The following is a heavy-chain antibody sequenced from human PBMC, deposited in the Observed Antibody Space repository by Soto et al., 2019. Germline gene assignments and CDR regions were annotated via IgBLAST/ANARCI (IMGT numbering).Heavy chain of an antibody. Sequence: PSETLSLTCAVSGYFLSSGYFWGWIRQPPGKGLEWIGSIYQSGSTYYNPSLKSRVSTSVDTSKNQFSLKLSSVTAADTAVYYCARAAYGSSTLFDYWGRGALVTVSS. V-gene: IGHV4-38-2*01. D-gene: IGHD6-13*01. CDR3: ARAAYGSSTLFDY. J-gene: IGHJ4*02. CDR1: GYFLSSGYF. CDR2: IYQSGST.